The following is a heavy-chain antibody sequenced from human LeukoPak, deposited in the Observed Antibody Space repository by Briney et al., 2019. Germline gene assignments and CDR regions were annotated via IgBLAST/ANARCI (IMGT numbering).Heavy chain of an antibody. Sequence: ASVKVSCKASGYTFTSYGISWVRQAPGQGLEWMGWISAYNGNTNYAQKLQGRVTMTTDTFTSTAYMELRSLRSDDTAVYYCARVIAAADHYYYYMDVWGKGTTVTVSS. CDR2: ISAYNGNT. CDR1: GYTFTSYG. D-gene: IGHD6-13*01. J-gene: IGHJ6*03. V-gene: IGHV1-18*01. CDR3: ARVIAAADHYYYYMDV.